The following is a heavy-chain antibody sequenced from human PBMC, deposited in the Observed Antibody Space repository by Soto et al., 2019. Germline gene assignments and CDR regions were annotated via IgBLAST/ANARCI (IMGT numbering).Heavy chain of an antibody. V-gene: IGHV3-11*06. CDR1: GFPFSDYY. CDR2: ISSSGTYT. J-gene: IGHJ4*02. Sequence: QVQLVESGGGLVKPGGSLRLSCAASGFPFSDYYMTWTRQAPGKGLDWVSYISSSGTYTHFADSVKGRFTISRDNAKNSLYLQMNSLRPEDTAVYYCVRDISPNNSASGSYTFWGQGILVTGSS. CDR3: VRDISPNNSASGSYTF. D-gene: IGHD3-10*01.